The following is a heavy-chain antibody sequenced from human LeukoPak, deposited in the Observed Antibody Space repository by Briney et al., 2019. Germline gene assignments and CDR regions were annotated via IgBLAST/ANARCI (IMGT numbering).Heavy chain of an antibody. V-gene: IGHV4-34*01. Sequence: SETLSLTCAVYGGSFSGYYWSWIRQPPGKGLEWIGEINHSGSTNYNPSLKSRVTMSVDTSKNQFSLKLSSVTAADTAVYYCASQRFGELFRWGQGTLVTVSS. D-gene: IGHD3-10*01. CDR2: INHSGST. CDR3: ASQRFGELFR. J-gene: IGHJ4*02. CDR1: GGSFSGYY.